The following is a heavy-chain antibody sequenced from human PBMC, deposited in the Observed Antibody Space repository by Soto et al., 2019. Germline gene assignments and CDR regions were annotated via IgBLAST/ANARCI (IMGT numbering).Heavy chain of an antibody. Sequence: ASVKVSCKASGYTFTSCDINWVRQATGQGLEWMGWMNPNSGNTGYAQKFQGRVTMTRNTSISTAYMELSSLRSEDTAVYYCARGTLGYSSSWYPDDYYYYMDVWGKGTTVTVSS. V-gene: IGHV1-8*01. CDR2: MNPNSGNT. D-gene: IGHD6-13*01. J-gene: IGHJ6*03. CDR3: ARGTLGYSSSWYPDDYYYYMDV. CDR1: GYTFTSCD.